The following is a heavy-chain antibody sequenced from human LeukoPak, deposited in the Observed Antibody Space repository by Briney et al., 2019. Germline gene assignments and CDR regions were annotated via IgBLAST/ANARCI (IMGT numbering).Heavy chain of an antibody. V-gene: IGHV4-39*01. CDR2: IYYSGST. CDR3: AKAPAGTRDAFDI. J-gene: IGHJ3*02. D-gene: IGHD6-13*01. CDR1: GGSISSSSYY. Sequence: SETLSLTCTVSGGSISSSSYYWGWIRQPPGKGLEWIGSIYYSGSTYYNPSLKSRVTISVDTSKNQFSLKLSSVTAADTAVYYCAKAPAGTRDAFDIWGQGTMVTVSS.